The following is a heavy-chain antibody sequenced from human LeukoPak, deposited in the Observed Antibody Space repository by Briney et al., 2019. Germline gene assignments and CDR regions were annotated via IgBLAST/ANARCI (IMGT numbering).Heavy chain of an antibody. CDR1: GYTFTNYG. CDR2: INTYNGNT. D-gene: IGHD1-26*01. Sequence: GASVKVSCKASGYTFTNYGITWMRQAPGQGLEWMGWINTYNGNTNYAQKLQGRVTITTDTSTSTAYMELRSLRSDDTAVFYCARDLVDGVGAPGAYWGQGALVTSPQ. V-gene: IGHV1-18*01. J-gene: IGHJ4*02. CDR3: ARDLVDGVGAPGAY.